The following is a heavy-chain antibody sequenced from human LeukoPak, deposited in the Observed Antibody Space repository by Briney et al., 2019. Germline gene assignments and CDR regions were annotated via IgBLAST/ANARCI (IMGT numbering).Heavy chain of an antibody. V-gene: IGHV2-70*01. J-gene: IGHJ5*02. CDR1: GFSLSTSGMC. CDR3: ARNTYRRRWFDP. CDR2: IDWDDDK. D-gene: IGHD4-11*01. Sequence: ESGPALVKPTQTLTLTCTFSGFSLSTSGMCVSWIRQPPGKALEWPALIDWDDDKYYSTSLKTRLTISKDTSKNQVVLTMTNMDPVDTATYYCARNTYRRRWFDPWGQGTLVTVSS.